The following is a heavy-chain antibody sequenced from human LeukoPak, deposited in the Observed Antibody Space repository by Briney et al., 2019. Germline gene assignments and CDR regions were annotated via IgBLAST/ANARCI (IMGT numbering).Heavy chain of an antibody. J-gene: IGHJ4*02. V-gene: IGHV1-8*01. CDR1: GYTFIGYD. CDR2: MNPNTGNT. D-gene: IGHD2-15*01. CDR3: ARGAPGSYCSGGSCPYFDY. Sequence: GASVKVSCKASGYTFIGYDINWVRQAPGQGLEWMGWMNPNTGNTVYAQKFRGRVTMTRNTSISTASMELSSLTSEDPALYYCARGAPGSYCSGGSCPYFDYWGQGTLVSVSS.